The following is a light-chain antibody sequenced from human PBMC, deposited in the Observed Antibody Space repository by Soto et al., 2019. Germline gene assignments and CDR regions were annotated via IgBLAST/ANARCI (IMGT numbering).Light chain of an antibody. V-gene: IGKV1-39*01. CDR3: QHSYSTPPWT. CDR2: AAS. J-gene: IGKJ1*01. Sequence: TPMTQFASSMSASVGDRVTITCRASQCISSYLNWYQKKPGKAPKLLTYAASSLQSGVASRFSGSGSGTDFTLTISSLQPEDFASYYCQHSYSTPPWTFGQGTKVDIK. CDR1: QCISSY.